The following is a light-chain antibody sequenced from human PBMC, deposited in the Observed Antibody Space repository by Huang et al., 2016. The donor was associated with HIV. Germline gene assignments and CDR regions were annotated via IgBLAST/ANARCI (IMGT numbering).Light chain of an antibody. J-gene: IGKJ1*01. V-gene: IGKV4-1*01. Sequence: DIVITQSPDSLAVPLGERATISCVSSQSLLYSSNKKHLPMNCVAWDQKKPGQPPKRLIFWASSRASGVPDRFSGSGSGTDVTLTISDLQAEDVAVYYCQQHYSTPWTFGQGTKVEIK. CDR3: QQHYSTPWT. CDR1: QSLLYSSNKKHLPMNC. CDR2: WAS.